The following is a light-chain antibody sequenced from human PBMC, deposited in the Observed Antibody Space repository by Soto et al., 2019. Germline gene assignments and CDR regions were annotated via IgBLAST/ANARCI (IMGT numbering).Light chain of an antibody. V-gene: IGLV2-23*01. J-gene: IGLJ2*01. CDR3: CSYAGGTSVV. CDR1: SSDVGSYNL. CDR2: EDI. Sequence: QSALTQPASVSGSPGQSITISCTGTSSDVGSYNLVSWYQQHPGKAPKLMIYEDIERPSGVSNRFSGSKSGNTASLTISELQTEDEADYYCCSYAGGTSVVFGGGTKVTVL.